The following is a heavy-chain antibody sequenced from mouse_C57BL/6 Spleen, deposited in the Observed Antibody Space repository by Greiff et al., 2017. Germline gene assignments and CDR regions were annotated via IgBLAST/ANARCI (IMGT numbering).Heavy chain of an antibody. J-gene: IGHJ4*01. V-gene: IGHV1-55*01. CDR3: ARMYYYGSSSMDY. CDR2: IYPGSGST. CDR1: GYTFTSYW. D-gene: IGHD1-1*01. Sequence: VQLQQPGAELVKPGASVKMSCKASGYTFTSYWITWVKQRPGQGLEWIGDIYPGSGSTNYNEKFKSKATLTVDTSSRTAYMQLSSLTSEDSAVYFCARMYYYGSSSMDYWGQGTSVTVSS.